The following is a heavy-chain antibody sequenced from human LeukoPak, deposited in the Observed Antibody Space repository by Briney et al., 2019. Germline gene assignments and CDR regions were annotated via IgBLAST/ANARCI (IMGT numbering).Heavy chain of an antibody. V-gene: IGHV3-23*01. D-gene: IGHD5-18*01. J-gene: IGHJ4*02. CDR2: ISGSGGST. CDR1: GFTFSSYA. CDR3: AKLDTAFYYFDY. Sequence: HPGGSLRLSCAASGFTFSSYAMSWVRQAPGKGLEWVSAISGSGGSTYYAGSMKGRFTISRDNSKNTLYLQMNSLRAEDTAVYYCAKLDTAFYYFDYWGQGTLVTVSS.